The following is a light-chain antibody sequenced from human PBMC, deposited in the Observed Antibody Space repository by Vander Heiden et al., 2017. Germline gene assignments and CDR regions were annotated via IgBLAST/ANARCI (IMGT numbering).Light chain of an antibody. Sequence: QSALTQPAPVPGSPGQSITTSCTATSSDVGGYNYVSWYQQHPGKAPKLMIYDVSNRPSGVSNRFSGSKSGNTASLTISGLQDEDEADYYCSSYTSSSTVVFGGGTKLTVL. CDR3: SSYTSSSTVV. J-gene: IGLJ2*01. V-gene: IGLV2-14*03. CDR1: SSDVGGYNY. CDR2: DVS.